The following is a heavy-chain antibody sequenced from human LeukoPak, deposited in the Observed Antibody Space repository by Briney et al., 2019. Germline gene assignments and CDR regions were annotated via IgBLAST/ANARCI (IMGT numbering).Heavy chain of an antibody. J-gene: IGHJ4*02. V-gene: IGHV4-4*02. CDR1: GGSISSNNW. Sequence: SGTLSLTCAVSGGSISSNNWWSWVRQPPGKGLEWIGEIYHSGSTNYNPSLKSRVTISVDKSKNQFSLKLSSVTAADTAVYYCARDIDGYGYSFDYWGQGTLVTVSS. CDR2: IYHSGST. D-gene: IGHD5-18*01. CDR3: ARDIDGYGYSFDY.